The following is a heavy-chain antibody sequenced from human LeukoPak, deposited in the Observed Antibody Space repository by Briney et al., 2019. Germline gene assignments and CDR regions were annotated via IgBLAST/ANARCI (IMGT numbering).Heavy chain of an antibody. V-gene: IGHV3-7*03. J-gene: IGHJ4*02. CDR1: GFTFSSYW. Sequence: GGSLRLSCAASGFTFSSYWMSWVRQAPGKGLEWVANIKQDGSEKYYVDSVKGRFTISRDNAKNSLYLQMNSLRAEDTAVYYCAKDAGPQQLVFFDSWGQGTLVTVSS. CDR3: AKDAGPQQLVFFDS. CDR2: IKQDGSEK. D-gene: IGHD6-6*01.